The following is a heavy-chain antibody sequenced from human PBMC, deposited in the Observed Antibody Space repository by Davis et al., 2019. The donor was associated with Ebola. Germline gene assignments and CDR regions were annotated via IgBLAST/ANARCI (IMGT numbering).Heavy chain of an antibody. CDR2: ISAYNGNT. CDR3: ARTSIVGTTTTASDI. Sequence: ASVKVSCKASGYTFKNSAISWVRQAPGQGLEWMGWISAYNGNTAYAQILQGRVTMTTDTSTGTAYMELRSLRSDDTAAYFCARTSIVGTTTTASDIWGQGTMVTVSS. CDR1: GYTFKNSA. V-gene: IGHV1-18*01. J-gene: IGHJ3*02. D-gene: IGHD1-26*01.